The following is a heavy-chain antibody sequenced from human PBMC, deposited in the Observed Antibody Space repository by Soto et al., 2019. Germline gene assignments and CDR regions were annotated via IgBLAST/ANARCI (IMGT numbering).Heavy chain of an antibody. CDR1: GGSISSYY. J-gene: IGHJ4*01. CDR3: ASRYGDALDY. D-gene: IGHD4-17*01. Sequence: SETLSLTCTVSGGSISSYYWSWIRQPPGKGLKWIGYIYYSGSTSYNPSLKSRVTISVDTSKNQFSLKLSSVTAADTAVYYCASRYGDALDYSGQGTLVTVSS. V-gene: IGHV4-59*08. CDR2: IYYSGST.